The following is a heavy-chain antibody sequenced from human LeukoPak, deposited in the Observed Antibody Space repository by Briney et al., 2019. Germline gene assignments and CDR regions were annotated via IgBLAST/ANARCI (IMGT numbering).Heavy chain of an antibody. V-gene: IGHV3-74*01. D-gene: IGHD4-17*01. CDR2: INGDGKST. CDR3: TRVGAVTYDY. CDR1: GFTFSGYW. Sequence: GGSLRLSCAASGFTFSGYWMHWVRQAPGKGLVWVSRINGDGKSTTYADSVKGRFTISRDNAKNTLYLQMNSLRAEDTAVYYCTRVGAVTYDYWGPGTLVTVSS. J-gene: IGHJ4*02.